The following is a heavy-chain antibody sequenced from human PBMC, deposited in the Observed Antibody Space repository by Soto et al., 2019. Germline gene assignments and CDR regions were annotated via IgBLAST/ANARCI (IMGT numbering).Heavy chain of an antibody. CDR2: IYSGSTT. D-gene: IGHD2-21*01. Sequence: EVLLVQSGGGLVQPGGSLRLSCAPSGLSVSSNYMSWVRQAPGKGLEWVSVIYSGSTTHHADSVKGRFTISRDTSRNTLYLQMNSLRVEDTALYYCARGYWVEGYGAGTYFDYWSQGTLVTVSS. V-gene: IGHV3-66*01. J-gene: IGHJ4*02. CDR3: ARGYWVEGYGAGTYFDY. CDR1: GLSVSSNY.